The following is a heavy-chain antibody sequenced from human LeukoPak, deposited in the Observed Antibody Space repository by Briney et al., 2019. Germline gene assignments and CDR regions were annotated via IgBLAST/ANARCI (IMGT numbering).Heavy chain of an antibody. CDR3: ARSSGTWSPLWY. Sequence: TGGSLRLSCAASGFTFSTYSMDWVRQAPGKGLEWVSSISTSGSDIYYADSVKGRFTISRDNAKNSLYLQMNSLRAEDTAVYYCARSSGTWSPLWYWGQGTLVTVSS. CDR1: GFTFSTYS. CDR2: ISTSGSDI. D-gene: IGHD3-3*01. J-gene: IGHJ4*02. V-gene: IGHV3-21*01.